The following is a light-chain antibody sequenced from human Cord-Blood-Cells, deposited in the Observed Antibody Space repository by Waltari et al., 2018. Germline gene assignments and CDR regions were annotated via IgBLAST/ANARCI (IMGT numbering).Light chain of an antibody. J-gene: IGLJ3*02. V-gene: IGLV1-47*01. CDR1: SSNIGSNY. CDR2: RSK. Sequence: QSVLTQPPSASGTPGQRVTISCSGSSSNIGSNYVYWYQQLPGTAPKLLIDRSKQRPSGVPDRFCGSKSGTSASLAISGLRSEDEADYYCAAWDDSLRGVFGGGTKLTVL. CDR3: AAWDDSLRGV.